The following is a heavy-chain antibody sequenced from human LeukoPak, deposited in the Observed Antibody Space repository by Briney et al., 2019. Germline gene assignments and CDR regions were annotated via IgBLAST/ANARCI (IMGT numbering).Heavy chain of an antibody. V-gene: IGHV1-2*02. CDR2: INPNSGDT. J-gene: IGHJ4*02. D-gene: IGHD2-2*01. Sequence: ASVKVSCKASGYTFSGYYMHWMRQAPGQGLEWMGWINPNSGDTNYAQKFQGRVTMTRDTSITTAYMELSSLRSDDTAVYYCARDLAGQYCTSTTYCSFIRDTYFDYWGQGTPVTVSS. CDR3: ARDLAGQYCTSTTYCSFIRDTYFDY. CDR1: GYTFSGYY.